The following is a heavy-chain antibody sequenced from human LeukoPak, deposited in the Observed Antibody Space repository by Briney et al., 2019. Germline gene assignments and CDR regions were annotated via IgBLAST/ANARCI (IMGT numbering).Heavy chain of an antibody. CDR1: GFTFNNYA. V-gene: IGHV3-23*01. CDR3: VKDNSNWYWYFDL. D-gene: IGHD1-1*01. CDR2: ISGSGNST. Sequence: GGSLRLSCAASGFTFNNYAMIWVRQAPGEGLGWVSVISGSGNSTYYADSVKGRFTISRDNSKNTLYLQMNSLRSEDTAVYHCVKDNSNWYWYFDLWGRGTLVTVSS. J-gene: IGHJ2*01.